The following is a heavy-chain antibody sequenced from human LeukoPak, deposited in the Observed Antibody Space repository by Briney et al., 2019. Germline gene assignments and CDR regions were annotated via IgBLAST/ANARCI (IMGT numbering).Heavy chain of an antibody. CDR3: ARVSSYGDYVLDY. V-gene: IGHV3-64*01. CDR1: GFTFSSYA. J-gene: IGHJ4*02. Sequence: GGSLRLSCAASGFTFSSYAMHWVRQAPGKGLEYVSAISSNGGSTYYANSVKGRFTISRDNSKNTLYLQMGSLRAEDMAVYYCARVSSYGDYVLDYWGQGTLVTVSS. CDR2: ISSNGGST. D-gene: IGHD4-17*01.